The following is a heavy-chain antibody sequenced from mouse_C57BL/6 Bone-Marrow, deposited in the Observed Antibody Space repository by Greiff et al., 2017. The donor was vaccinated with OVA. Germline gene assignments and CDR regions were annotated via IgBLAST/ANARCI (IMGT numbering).Heavy chain of an antibody. D-gene: IGHD2-3*01. CDR2: LYPGSGNT. CDR3: AREVVGYYGFAY. V-gene: IGHV1-66*01. J-gene: IGHJ3*01. Sequence: QVQLQQSGPELVKPGASVKISCKASGYSFTSYYIHWVKQRPGQGLEWIGGLYPGSGNTKYNEKFKGKATLTADPSYSTAYMQLSSLTSEDSAVYYCAREVVGYYGFAYWGQGTLVTVSA. CDR1: GYSFTSYY.